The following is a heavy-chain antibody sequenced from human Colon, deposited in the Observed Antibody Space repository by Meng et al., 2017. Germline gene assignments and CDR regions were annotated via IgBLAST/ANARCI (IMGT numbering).Heavy chain of an antibody. V-gene: IGHV1-2*02. CDR3: ARSTPSLDY. CDR2: IVPNSGDT. J-gene: IGHJ4*02. CDR1: GYSFSDCY. Sequence: VQLVQSGTEWKRPGASVKVSCKASGYSFSDCYIHWVRQAPGQGLEWMGWIVPNSGDTNYAQKFQGRVTMTRDTSISTTYMELIRLTSDDTAVYYCARSTPSLDYWGQGTLVTVSS. D-gene: IGHD2-15*01.